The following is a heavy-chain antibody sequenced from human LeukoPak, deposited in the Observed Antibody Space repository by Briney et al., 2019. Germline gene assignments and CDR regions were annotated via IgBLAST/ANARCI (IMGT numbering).Heavy chain of an antibody. CDR3: AKTKYYDSSGYTYFDY. Sequence: GGSLRLSCAASGFTFSNHWMHWVRQAPGKGLVWVSRMCGNGRSPAYADSVKGRFTISRDNARNTLYLQMNSLGAEDTAVYYCAKTKYYDSSGYTYFDYWGQGTLVTVSS. D-gene: IGHD3-22*01. CDR1: GFTFSNHW. J-gene: IGHJ4*02. CDR2: MCGNGRSP. V-gene: IGHV3-74*01.